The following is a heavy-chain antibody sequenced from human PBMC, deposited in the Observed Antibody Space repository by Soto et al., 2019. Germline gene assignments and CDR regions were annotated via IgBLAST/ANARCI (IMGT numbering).Heavy chain of an antibody. V-gene: IGHV3-21*06. CDR2: ISGSSKYI. CDR3: VREDGKVGSNSAFDI. J-gene: IGHJ3*02. CDR1: GFTFDDYG. Sequence: GGSLRLSCAASGFTFDDYGMSWVRQAPGKGLEWVSSISGSSKYIYYADSVKGRFTLSRDNANNSLYLQMNSLRVEDTALYYCVREDGKVGSNSAFDIWGRGTMVTVSS. D-gene: IGHD1-26*01.